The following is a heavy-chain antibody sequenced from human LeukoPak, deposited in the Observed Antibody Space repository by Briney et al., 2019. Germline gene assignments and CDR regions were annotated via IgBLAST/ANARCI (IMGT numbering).Heavy chain of an antibody. Sequence: ASVKVSCKASGYTFTSYYMHWVRQAPGQGLEWMGGIIPIFGTANYAQKFQGRVTITADESTSTAYMELSSLRSEDTAVYYCARSRATMIVVVSSSFDIWGQGTMVTVSS. CDR1: GYTFTSYY. J-gene: IGHJ3*02. D-gene: IGHD3-22*01. CDR3: ARSRATMIVVVSSSFDI. CDR2: IIPIFGTA. V-gene: IGHV1-69*13.